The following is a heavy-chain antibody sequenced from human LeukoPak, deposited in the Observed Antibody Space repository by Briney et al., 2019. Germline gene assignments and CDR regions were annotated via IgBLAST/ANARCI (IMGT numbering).Heavy chain of an antibody. CDR1: GYTFTSYG. CDR2: ISAYNGNT. Sequence: RGASVKVSCEASGYTFTSYGISWVRQAPGQGLEWMGWISAYNGNTNYAQKLQGRVTMTTDTSTSTAYMELRSLRSDDTAVYYCARDRPSDYYGMDVWGQGTTVTVSS. J-gene: IGHJ6*02. V-gene: IGHV1-18*01. CDR3: ARDRPSDYYGMDV.